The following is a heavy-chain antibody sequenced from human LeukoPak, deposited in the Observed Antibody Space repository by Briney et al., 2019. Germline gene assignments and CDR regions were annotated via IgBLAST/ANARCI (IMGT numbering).Heavy chain of an antibody. D-gene: IGHD3-16*02. V-gene: IGHV5-51*01. Sequence: LKISCKGSGYRFTSYWIGWVRQMPGKGLEGMGIIYPGDSDTRYSPSLQGQVTISADKSISTAYLQWSSLKASDTAMYYCARHKIVEEVTHYYYYYYMDVWGKGTTVTVSS. CDR3: ARHKIVEEVTHYYYYYYMDV. CDR2: IYPGDSDT. CDR1: GYRFTSYW. J-gene: IGHJ6*03.